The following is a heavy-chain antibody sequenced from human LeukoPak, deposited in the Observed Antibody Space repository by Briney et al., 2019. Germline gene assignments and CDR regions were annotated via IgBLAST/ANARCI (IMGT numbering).Heavy chain of an antibody. D-gene: IGHD2-15*01. V-gene: IGHV1-3*01. CDR1: GYTFTSYA. J-gene: IGHJ6*02. CDR3: ASSVVAATYYYGMDV. CDR2: INAGNGNT. Sequence: ASVKVSCKASGYTFTSYAMHWVRQAPGQRLEWMGWINAGNGNTKYSQKFQGRVTITRDTSASTAYMELSSLRSEDTAVYYCASSVVAATYYYGMDVWGQGTTVTVSS.